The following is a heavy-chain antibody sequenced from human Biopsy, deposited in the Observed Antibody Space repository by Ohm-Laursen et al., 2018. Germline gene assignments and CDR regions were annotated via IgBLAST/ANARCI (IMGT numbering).Heavy chain of an antibody. CDR1: GGAFRGYL. CDR2: NNHSGST. Sequence: SDTLSLTCAVYGGAFRGYLLSLVRPTPGEGVGWVGENNHSGSTNYKPSLDSRVTISVDTSKNQFSLKLSSVTAADTAVYYCARGRLRAVARFDYWGQGTLVTVSS. CDR3: ARGRLRAVARFDY. J-gene: IGHJ4*02. V-gene: IGHV4-34*01. D-gene: IGHD6-19*01.